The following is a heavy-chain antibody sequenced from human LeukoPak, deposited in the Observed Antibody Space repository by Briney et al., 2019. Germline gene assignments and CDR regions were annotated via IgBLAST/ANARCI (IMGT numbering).Heavy chain of an antibody. CDR1: GGSISSYY. Sequence: SETLSLTCTVSGGSISSYYWSWIRQPPGKGLEWIGYIYYSGSTNYNPSLKSRVTISVDTSKNQFSLKLSSVTAADTAVYYCARCVGGYYSRRYFDYWGQGTLVTVSS. J-gene: IGHJ4*02. CDR2: IYYSGST. D-gene: IGHD3-22*01. CDR3: ARCVGGYYSRRYFDY. V-gene: IGHV4-59*12.